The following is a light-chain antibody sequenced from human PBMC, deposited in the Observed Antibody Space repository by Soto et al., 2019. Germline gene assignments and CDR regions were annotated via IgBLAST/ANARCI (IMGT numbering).Light chain of an antibody. V-gene: IGKV1-5*03. CDR2: KAS. CDR1: QSINSW. J-gene: IGKJ4*01. CDR3: QQYNDYFT. Sequence: DIQMTQSPSTLSVSIGDRVTITCRASQSINSWLAWYQQKPGKAPKLLIYKASNLESGVPSRFSGSGSGTEFTLNISRLQPDDYATYYCQQYNDYFTFGGGTKVDIX.